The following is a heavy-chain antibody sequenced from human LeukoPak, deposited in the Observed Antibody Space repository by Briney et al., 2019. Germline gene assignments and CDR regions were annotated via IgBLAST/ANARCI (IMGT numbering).Heavy chain of an antibody. D-gene: IGHD1/OR15-1a*01. J-gene: IGHJ4*02. CDR2: IKFDESER. V-gene: IGHV3-7*04. CDR1: GFTFSSFW. Sequence: GGSLRLSCAASGFTFSSFWMAWVRQAPGKGLEWVASIKFDESERHHVDSMKGRFTISRDNAKNSLYLQMNSLRAEDTAVYFCTRVTTNGYFEYWGQGTLVTVSS. CDR3: TRVTTNGYFEY.